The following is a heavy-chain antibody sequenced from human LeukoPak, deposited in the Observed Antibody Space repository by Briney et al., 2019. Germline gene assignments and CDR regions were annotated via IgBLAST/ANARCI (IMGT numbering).Heavy chain of an antibody. V-gene: IGHV3-23*01. Sequence: GGSLRLSCAASGFTFSSYAMSWVRQAPGKGLEWVSAISGSGGSTYYADSVKGRSTISRDNSKNTLYLQMNSLRAEDTAVYYCAKRPDYGDYQYYFDYWGQGTLVTVSS. D-gene: IGHD4-17*01. CDR2: ISGSGGST. CDR1: GFTFSSYA. CDR3: AKRPDYGDYQYYFDY. J-gene: IGHJ4*02.